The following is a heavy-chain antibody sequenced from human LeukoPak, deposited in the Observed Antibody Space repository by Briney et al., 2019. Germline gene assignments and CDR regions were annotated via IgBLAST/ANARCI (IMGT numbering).Heavy chain of an antibody. J-gene: IGHJ3*02. CDR3: ASTLPFAELLDAFDI. D-gene: IGHD3-10*01. CDR2: IYYSGST. Sequence: NPSETLSLTCTVSGGSISSSSYYWGWIRQPPGKGLEWIGSIYYSGSTYYNPSLKSRVTISVDTSKNQFSLKLSSVTAADTAVYYCASTLPFAELLDAFDIWGQGTMVTVSS. CDR1: GGSISSSSYY. V-gene: IGHV4-39*07.